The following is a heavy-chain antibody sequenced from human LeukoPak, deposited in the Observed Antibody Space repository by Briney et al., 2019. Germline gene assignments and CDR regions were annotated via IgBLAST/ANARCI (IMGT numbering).Heavy chain of an antibody. CDR3: AKGTEYYFDY. D-gene: IGHD1/OR15-1a*01. CDR1: GFTFSSYG. CDR2: ISYDGSNK. V-gene: IGHV3-30*18. Sequence: GGSLRLSCAASGFTFSSYGMHWVRQAPGKGLEWVAVISYDGSNKYYADSVKGRFTISRDNSKNTLYLQMNSLRAEDTAVYYCAKGTEYYFDYWGQGTLGTVSS. J-gene: IGHJ4*02.